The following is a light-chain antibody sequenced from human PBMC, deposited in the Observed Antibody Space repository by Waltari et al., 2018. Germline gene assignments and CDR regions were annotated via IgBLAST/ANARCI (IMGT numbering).Light chain of an antibody. J-gene: IGKJ1*01. CDR3: QQCNTDWT. V-gene: IGKV1-5*03. CDR2: KAS. Sequence: DIQMTQSPSTLSASIGDRVTITCRASQSISSWLAWYHQKPGKAPKLLIYKASNLESGVPSRFSGSGSGTEFTLTISSLQPEDFATYYCQQCNTDWTFGQGTKVEI. CDR1: QSISSW.